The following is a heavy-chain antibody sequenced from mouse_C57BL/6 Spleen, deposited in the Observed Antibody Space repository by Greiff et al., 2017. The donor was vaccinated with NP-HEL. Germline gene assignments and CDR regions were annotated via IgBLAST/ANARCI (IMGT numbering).Heavy chain of an antibody. CDR2: IHPNSGST. J-gene: IGHJ2*01. Sequence: QVQLQQPGAELVKPGASVKLSCKASGYTFTSYWLHWVKQRPGQGLAWIGMIHPNSGSTNYNEKFKSKATLTVDKSSSTAYMQLSSLTSEDSAVYYCEREATTVVAHFDYWGQGTTLTVSS. D-gene: IGHD1-1*01. CDR3: EREATTVVAHFDY. CDR1: GYTFTSYW. V-gene: IGHV1-64*01.